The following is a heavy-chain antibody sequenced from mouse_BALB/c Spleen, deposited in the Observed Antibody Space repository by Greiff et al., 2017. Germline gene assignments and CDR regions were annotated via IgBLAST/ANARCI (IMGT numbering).Heavy chain of an antibody. CDR3: PIYYGYDRGLAD. D-gene: IGHD2-2*01. J-gene: IGHJ3*01. CDR1: GYSFTSYW. V-gene: IGHV1-5*01. CDR2: IYPGNSDT. Sequence: EVQLQQSGTVLARPGASVKMSCKASGYSFTSYWMHWVKQRPGQGLEWIGAIYPGNSDTSYNQKFKGKAKLTAVTSASTAYMELSSLTNEDSAVYYCPIYYGYDRGLADWGQGTLVTVSA.